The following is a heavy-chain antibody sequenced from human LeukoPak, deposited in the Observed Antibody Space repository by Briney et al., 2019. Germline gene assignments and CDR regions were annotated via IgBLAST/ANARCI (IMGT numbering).Heavy chain of an antibody. CDR3: VRDQGFLGY. V-gene: IGHV4-4*07. CDR1: GGSINSYY. D-gene: IGHD3-3*01. Sequence: SETLSLTCKVSGGSINSYYWGWIRQPAGKGLEWISRIYTSGSTNYNPSLKSRVTMSVDTPKNQFSLNLTSVTAADTAVYYCVRDQGFLGYWGQGTLVTVSS. J-gene: IGHJ4*02. CDR2: IYTSGST.